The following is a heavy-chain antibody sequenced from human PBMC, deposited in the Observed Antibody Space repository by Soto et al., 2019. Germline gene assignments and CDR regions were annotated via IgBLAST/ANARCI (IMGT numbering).Heavy chain of an antibody. CDR2: IKQDGSEK. CDR3: ARGSGSYYLH. D-gene: IGHD1-26*01. J-gene: IGHJ4*02. Sequence: EVQLVESGGGLVQPGMSLRLSCAASGFTFSNFWMSWLRQAPGKGLEWVGNIKQDGSEKNFVDSVKGRFTISRDNAKNSMYLQMNCLRAEDTAVYYCARGSGSYYLHWGQGTLVTVSS. V-gene: IGHV3-7*01. CDR1: GFTFSNFW.